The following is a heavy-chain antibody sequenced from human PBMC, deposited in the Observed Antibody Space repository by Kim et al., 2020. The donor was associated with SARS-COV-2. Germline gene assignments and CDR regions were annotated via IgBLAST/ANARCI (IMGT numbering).Heavy chain of an antibody. CDR2: IRGGGAKT. CDR1: GFTFENYA. Sequence: GGSLRLSCTASGFTFENYAMSWVRQAPGKGLEWVAYIRGGGAKTFYADSVKGRFIISRDNFKNVLSLQMDNLRAQDTAVYYCAKCYYSLGKDAFNIWGRGTTVTVSS. CDR3: AKCYYSLGKDAFNI. J-gene: IGHJ3*02. D-gene: IGHD3-10*01. V-gene: IGHV3-23*01.